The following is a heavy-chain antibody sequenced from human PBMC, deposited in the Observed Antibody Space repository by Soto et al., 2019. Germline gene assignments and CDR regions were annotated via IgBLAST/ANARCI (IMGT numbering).Heavy chain of an antibody. J-gene: IGHJ4*02. CDR3: ARGGTVLNGFDY. Sequence: QVQLQESGPGLVKPSETLSLTCTVSGGSISTYYWSWIRQPPGMGLEWIGYIYYSGSTNYNPSLKSRVTISVDTSKNQFSLNLTSVTAADTAVYYCARGGTVLNGFDYWGQGTLVTVSS. V-gene: IGHV4-59*01. CDR2: IYYSGST. D-gene: IGHD4-17*01. CDR1: GGSISTYY.